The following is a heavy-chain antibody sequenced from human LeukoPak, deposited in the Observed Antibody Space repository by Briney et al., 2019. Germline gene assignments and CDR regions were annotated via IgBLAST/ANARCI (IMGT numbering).Heavy chain of an antibody. D-gene: IGHD3-3*01. CDR1: GYSFTDYY. CDR3: ARADFIDAGPYLIGP. Sequence: ASVKVSCKTSGYSFTDYYIHWVRQAPGQGLEWMGWINTKSGRTSSARKFQGRVTMTRDPSITAVYMDMAWLTSDDTAIYFCARADFIDAGPYLIGPWGQGTLVTVSS. V-gene: IGHV1-2*02. CDR2: INTKSGRT. J-gene: IGHJ5*02.